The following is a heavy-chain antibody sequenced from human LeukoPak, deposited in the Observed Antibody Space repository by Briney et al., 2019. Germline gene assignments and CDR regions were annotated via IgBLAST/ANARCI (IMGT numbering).Heavy chain of an antibody. CDR1: GGSISSYY. Sequence: PSETLSLTCTVSGGSISSYYWSWLRQPPGKGLEWIGYIYYSGSTNYNPSLKSRVTISVDTSKNQFSLKLSSVTAADTAVYYCASSPPRPPTVKYYFDYWGQGTLVTVSS. D-gene: IGHD4-17*01. J-gene: IGHJ4*02. CDR3: ASSPPRPPTVKYYFDY. CDR2: IYYSGST. V-gene: IGHV4-59*12.